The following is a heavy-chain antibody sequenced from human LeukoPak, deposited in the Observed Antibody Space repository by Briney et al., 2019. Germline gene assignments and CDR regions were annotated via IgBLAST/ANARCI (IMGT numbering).Heavy chain of an antibody. Sequence: ASVKVSCKASGYTFTNYYIHWLRQAPGQGPEWMGMINLIAGLTHYAPKFQGRVTMTRDTSTSTVYMELSSLGSEDTAVYYCARGANSPRGYYYYMDVWGKGTTVTVSS. J-gene: IGHJ6*03. D-gene: IGHD4-23*01. V-gene: IGHV1-46*01. CDR1: GYTFTNYY. CDR2: INLIAGLT. CDR3: ARGANSPRGYYYYMDV.